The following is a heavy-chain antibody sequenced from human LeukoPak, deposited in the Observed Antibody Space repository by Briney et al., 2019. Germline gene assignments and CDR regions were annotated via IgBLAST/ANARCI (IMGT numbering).Heavy chain of an antibody. CDR2: ISGSAGST. Sequence: GGSLRLSCAASGFTFSSYAMNWVRQAPGKGLDWVSAISGSAGSTYYADSMKGRFTISRDNSKNTLYLQMNNLRAEDTALYYCVKGVLALVDTAMVMANWGQGTLVTVSS. J-gene: IGHJ4*02. V-gene: IGHV3-23*01. CDR1: GFTFSSYA. CDR3: VKGVLALVDTAMVMAN. D-gene: IGHD5-18*01.